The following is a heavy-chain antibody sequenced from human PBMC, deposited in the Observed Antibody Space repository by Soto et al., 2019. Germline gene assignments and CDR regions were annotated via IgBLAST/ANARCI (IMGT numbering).Heavy chain of an antibody. Sequence: ASVKVSCKASGYTFNKYAMHWVRQAPGQRLEWMGWINGGDGNVKYSQKFQGRVTITRDTTASTAYMELSSLGSEDTAVYYCARARAIAAGGITWFDPWGQGTLVTVSS. V-gene: IGHV1-3*01. CDR3: ARARAIAAGGITWFDP. J-gene: IGHJ5*02. D-gene: IGHD6-13*01. CDR2: INGGDGNV. CDR1: GYTFNKYA.